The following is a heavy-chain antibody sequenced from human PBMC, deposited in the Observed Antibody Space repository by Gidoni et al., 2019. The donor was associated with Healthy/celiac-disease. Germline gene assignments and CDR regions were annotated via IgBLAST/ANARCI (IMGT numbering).Heavy chain of an antibody. V-gene: IGHV4-34*01. CDR2: INHSGST. CDR1: GGSFSGYY. D-gene: IGHD6-19*01. J-gene: IGHJ4*02. Sequence: QVQLQQWGAGLLKPSETLSLTCAVYGGSFSGYYWSWICQPPGKGLEWIGEINHSGSTNYNPSLKSRVTISVDTSKNQFSLKLSSVTAADTAVYYCARAPLSSGWYSGLPYYFDYWGQGTLVTVSS. CDR3: ARAPLSSGWYSGLPYYFDY.